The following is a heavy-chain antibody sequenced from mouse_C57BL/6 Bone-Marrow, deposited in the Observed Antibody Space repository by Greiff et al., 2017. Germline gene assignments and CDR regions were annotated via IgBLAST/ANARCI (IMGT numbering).Heavy chain of an antibody. V-gene: IGHV7-3*01. J-gene: IGHJ1*03. CDR1: GFTFTDYY. CDR2: IRNKANGYTT. Sequence: EVMLVESGGGLVQPGGSLSLSCAASGFTFTDYYMSWVRQPPGKALEWLGFIRNKANGYTTEYRVSVKGRFTISRDNSQSILYLHMNALRAEDSATCYCASPNAYDSRYWYCDVWGTGTTVTVSS. D-gene: IGHD2-12*01. CDR3: ASPNAYDSRYWYCDV.